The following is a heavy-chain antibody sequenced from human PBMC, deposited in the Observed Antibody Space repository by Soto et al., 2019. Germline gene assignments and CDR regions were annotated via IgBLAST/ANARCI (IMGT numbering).Heavy chain of an antibody. CDR2: IVPIVDTS. J-gene: IGHJ4*02. V-gene: IGHV1-69*12. D-gene: IGHD5-12*01. Sequence: QVQLVQSGAEVRQPASSVKVTCKTSGGTFSSYAISWVRQAPGQGLEWMGGIVPIVDTSTYAQKFQGRVTITADESTSIGYMELSSLRSDDTAVYYCVRVVAIPGYPDNWGQGILVTVSS. CDR3: VRVVAIPGYPDN. CDR1: GGTFSSYA.